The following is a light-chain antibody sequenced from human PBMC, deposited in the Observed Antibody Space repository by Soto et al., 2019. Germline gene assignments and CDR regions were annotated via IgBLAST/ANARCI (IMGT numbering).Light chain of an antibody. CDR2: GAS. CDR1: QSFNSIY. Sequence: GLTQSPGTLSLSPGERDTLSCRASQSFNSIYLAWYQQKPGQAPRLLIYGASSRATGIPDRFSGSGSGTDFTLTISRLEPEDFAVYYCHQYDSWTFGQGTKVDIK. J-gene: IGKJ1*01. V-gene: IGKV3-20*01. CDR3: HQYDSWT.